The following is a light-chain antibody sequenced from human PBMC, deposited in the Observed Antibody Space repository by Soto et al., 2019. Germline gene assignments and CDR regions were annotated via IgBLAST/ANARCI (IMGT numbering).Light chain of an antibody. CDR1: SSKIGAGYD. CDR2: GNS. J-gene: IGLJ2*01. CDR3: QSYDSSLSVVV. V-gene: IGLV1-40*01. Sequence: QAVVTQPPSVSGAPGQRVTISCTGSSSKIGAGYDVHWYQQLPGTAPKLLIYGNSNRPSGVPDRFSGSKSGTSASLAITGLQAEDEADYYCQSYDSSLSVVVFGGGTKLTVL.